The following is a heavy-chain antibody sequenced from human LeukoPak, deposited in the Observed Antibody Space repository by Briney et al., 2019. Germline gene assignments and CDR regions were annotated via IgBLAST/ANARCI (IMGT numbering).Heavy chain of an antibody. Sequence: SETLSLTCTVSGGSISSGDYYWSWIRQPPGKGLEWIGYINYSGSSNHNPSLKSRVTISVDTSKNQFSLKLSSVTAADTAVYYCARGTIAMAGILDCWGQGTLVTVSS. CDR3: ARGTIAMAGILDC. V-gene: IGHV4-61*08. J-gene: IGHJ4*02. CDR2: INYSGSS. CDR1: GGSISSGDYY. D-gene: IGHD6-19*01.